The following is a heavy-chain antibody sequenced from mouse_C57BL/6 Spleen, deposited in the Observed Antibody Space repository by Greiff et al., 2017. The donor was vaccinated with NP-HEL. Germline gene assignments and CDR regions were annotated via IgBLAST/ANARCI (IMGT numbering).Heavy chain of an antibody. D-gene: IGHD1-1*01. V-gene: IGHV5-4*03. CDR3: ARAGSSPLDY. J-gene: IGHJ2*01. CDR2: ISDGGSYT. CDR1: GFTFSSYA. Sequence: EVKLVESGGGLVKPGGSLKLSCAASGFTFSSYAMSWVRQTPEKRLEWVATISDGGSYTYYPDNVKGRFTISRDNAKNNLYLQMSHLKSEDTAMYYCARAGSSPLDYWGQGTTLTVSS.